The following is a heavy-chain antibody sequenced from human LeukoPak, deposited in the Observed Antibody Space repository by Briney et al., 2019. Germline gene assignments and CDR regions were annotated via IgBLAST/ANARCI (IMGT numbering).Heavy chain of an antibody. CDR3: TRSYYDSSGYYKY. J-gene: IGHJ4*02. Sequence: RSLRLSCTATGFTFGDYAMSWFRQAPGKGLEWIGFIRSKAYGGTTEYAASVKGRFPIPRDDCKSIDHLQMNSLKAEDTAVYYCTRSYYDSSGYYKYWGQGTLVTVSS. CDR2: IRSKAYGGTT. V-gene: IGHV3-49*03. CDR1: GFTFGDYA. D-gene: IGHD3-22*01.